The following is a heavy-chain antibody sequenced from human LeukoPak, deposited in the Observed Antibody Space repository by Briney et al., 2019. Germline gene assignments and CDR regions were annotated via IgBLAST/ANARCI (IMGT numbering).Heavy chain of an antibody. CDR3: ARGGQGHYDILTGYFYYMDV. V-gene: IGHV4-4*07. D-gene: IGHD3-9*01. CDR2: IYTSGST. CDR1: GGSISSYC. J-gene: IGHJ6*03. Sequence: SETLSLTCTVSGGSISSYCWSWIRQPAGKGLEWIGRIYTSGSTNYNPSLKSRVTMSVDTSKNQFSLELSSVTAADTAVYYCARGGQGHYDILTGYFYYMDVWGKGTTVTISS.